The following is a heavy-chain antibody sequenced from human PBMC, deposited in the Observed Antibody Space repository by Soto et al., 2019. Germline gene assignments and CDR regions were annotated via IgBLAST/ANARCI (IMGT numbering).Heavy chain of an antibody. Sequence: PGESLKISCKHSGFNFPTFWIAWVRQMPGKGLEWMGTIYPDDSDTRYSPSFQGRFTISRDNSKNTLYLQMNSLRAEDTAVYYCAKSVYNWNDGFFDYWGQGTLVTVSS. V-gene: IGHV5-51*01. D-gene: IGHD1-1*01. CDR2: IYPDDSDT. J-gene: IGHJ4*02. CDR1: GFNFPTFW. CDR3: AKSVYNWNDGFFDY.